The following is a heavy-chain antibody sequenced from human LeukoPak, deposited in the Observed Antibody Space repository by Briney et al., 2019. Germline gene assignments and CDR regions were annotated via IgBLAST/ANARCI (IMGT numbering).Heavy chain of an antibody. Sequence: PGGSLRLSCAASGFIVSGYHMDWVRQAPGKGLEWVGRTRDRARSYRTQYATSVEDRFSISRYESKNSVFLKMNSLQPEDTAVYYCARDGAEGDDSAFDVWGQGTMVTVSS. CDR2: TRDRARSYRT. CDR1: GFIVSGYH. V-gene: IGHV3-72*01. D-gene: IGHD2-21*01. CDR3: ARDGAEGDDSAFDV. J-gene: IGHJ3*01.